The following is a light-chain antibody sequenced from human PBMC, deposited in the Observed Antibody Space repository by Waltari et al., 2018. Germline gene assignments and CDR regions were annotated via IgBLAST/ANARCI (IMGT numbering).Light chain of an antibody. CDR2: WAS. J-gene: IGKJ1*01. CDR1: QSVLYTSNNKNY. CDR3: QQFYTTPPT. V-gene: IGKV4-1*01. Sequence: DIVMTQSPDSLAVSLGERATINCKSSQSVLYTSNNKNYLAWYQQKPGQPPRLLIYWASTRESGVPDRFSGSGSATDFTLTISSVQADDVAVYYCQQFYTTPPTFGQGTKVEIK.